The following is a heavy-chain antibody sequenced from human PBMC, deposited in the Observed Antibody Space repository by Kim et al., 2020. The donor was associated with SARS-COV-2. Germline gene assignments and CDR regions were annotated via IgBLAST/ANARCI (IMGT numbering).Heavy chain of an antibody. Sequence: PSLKGRVTISVDTSKNQFSLKLSSVTAADTAVYYCARVKEGYSSGWYPDYWGQGTLVSFSS. V-gene: IGHV4-59*01. J-gene: IGHJ4*02. D-gene: IGHD6-19*01. CDR3: ARVKEGYSSGWYPDY.